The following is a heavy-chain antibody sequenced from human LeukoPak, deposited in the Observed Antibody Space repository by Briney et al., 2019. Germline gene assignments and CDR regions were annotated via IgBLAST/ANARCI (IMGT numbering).Heavy chain of an antibody. CDR3: AKGALVRLGELSPY. J-gene: IGHJ4*02. D-gene: IGHD3-16*02. CDR1: GFTFSGSG. Sequence: PGGSLRLSCVASGFTFSGSGMHWVRQAPGRGLEWVAFIQYNGTKTYYAGSVQGRFTISRDNSKKTLYLEMNSLRADDTAVYYCAKGALVRLGELSPYWGQGTLVSVSS. CDR2: IQYNGTKT. V-gene: IGHV3-30*02.